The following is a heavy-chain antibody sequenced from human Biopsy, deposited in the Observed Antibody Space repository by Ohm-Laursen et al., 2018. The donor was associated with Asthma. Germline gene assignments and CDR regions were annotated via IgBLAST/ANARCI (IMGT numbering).Heavy chain of an antibody. CDR2: INPSGGST. CDR1: GYTFTSYY. V-gene: IGHV1-46*01. J-gene: IGHJ4*02. CDR3: ARAGALIVGATMGY. D-gene: IGHD1-26*01. Sequence: GHSAKVSCKTSGYTFTSYYIHWVRQAPGQGLEWMGIINPSGGSTSYAQKFQGRVTMTRDTSTSTVYMELSSLRSEDTAVYYCARAGALIVGATMGYWGQGTLVTVSS.